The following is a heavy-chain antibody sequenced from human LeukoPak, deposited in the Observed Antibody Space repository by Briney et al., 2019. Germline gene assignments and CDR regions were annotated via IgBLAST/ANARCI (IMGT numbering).Heavy chain of an antibody. D-gene: IGHD3-10*01. Sequence: ASVKVSCKASGYTFTGYYMHWVRQAPGQGLEWMGWISPNSGGTNYAQKFQGRVTMTRDTSISTAYMELSRLRSDDTAVYYCARDSYGSGSYPTYYFDYWGQGTLVTVSS. CDR3: ARDSYGSGSYPTYYFDY. J-gene: IGHJ4*02. V-gene: IGHV1-2*02. CDR1: GYTFTGYY. CDR2: ISPNSGGT.